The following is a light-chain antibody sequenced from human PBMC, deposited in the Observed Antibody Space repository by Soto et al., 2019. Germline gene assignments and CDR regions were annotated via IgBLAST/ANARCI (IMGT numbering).Light chain of an antibody. CDR3: QEYHSDSYT. J-gene: IGKJ2*01. V-gene: IGKV3-15*01. CDR1: QSVSSN. Sequence: EIVMTQSPATLSVSPGERATLSCRASQSVSSNLAWYQQKPGQAPRLLIYGASTRATGIPARFSGSGSGTEFTLTISSLQSEDFAVYYCQEYHSDSYTFGQGTQLEIQ. CDR2: GAS.